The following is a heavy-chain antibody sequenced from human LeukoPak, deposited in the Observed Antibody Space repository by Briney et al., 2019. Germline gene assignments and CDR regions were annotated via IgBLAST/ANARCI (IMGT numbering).Heavy chain of an antibody. V-gene: IGHV3-30*18. CDR3: AKEYLGYCSGGSCYPLDY. J-gene: IGHJ4*02. Sequence: GGSLRLSCAASGFTFSSYWMHWVRQAPGKGLVWVAVISYDGSNKYYADSVKGRFTISRGNSKNTLYLQMNSLGAEDTAVYYCAKEYLGYCSGGSCYPLDYWGQGTLVTVSS. CDR1: GFTFSSYW. CDR2: ISYDGSNK. D-gene: IGHD2-15*01.